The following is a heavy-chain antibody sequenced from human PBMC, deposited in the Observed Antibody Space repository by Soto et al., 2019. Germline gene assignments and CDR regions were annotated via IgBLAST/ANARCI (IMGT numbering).Heavy chain of an antibody. D-gene: IGHD7-27*01. V-gene: IGHV4-34*01. CDR2: INHSGST. CDR3: ASGTGGAGYYYYGMDV. CDR1: GVSFSGYY. J-gene: IGHJ6*02. Sequence: SETLSLTCAVYGVSFSGYYWSWIRQPPGKGLEWIGEINHSGSTNYNPSLKSRVTISVDTSKNQFSLKLSSVTAADTAVYYCASGTGGAGYYYYGMDVWGQGTTVTVSS.